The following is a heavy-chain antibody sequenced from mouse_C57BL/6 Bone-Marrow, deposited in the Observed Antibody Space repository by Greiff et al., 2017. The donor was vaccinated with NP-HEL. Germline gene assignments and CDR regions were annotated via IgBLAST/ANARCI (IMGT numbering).Heavy chain of an antibody. V-gene: IGHV1-81*01. CDR1: GYTFTSYG. CDR3: ATYGNYFDY. Sequence: VKLQESGAELARPGASVKLSCKASGYTFTSYGISWVKQRTGQGLEWIGEIYPRSGNTYYNEKFKGKATLTADKSSSTAYMELRSLTSEDSAVYFCATYGNYFDYWGQGTTLTGSS. D-gene: IGHD1-1*02. CDR2: IYPRSGNT. J-gene: IGHJ2*01.